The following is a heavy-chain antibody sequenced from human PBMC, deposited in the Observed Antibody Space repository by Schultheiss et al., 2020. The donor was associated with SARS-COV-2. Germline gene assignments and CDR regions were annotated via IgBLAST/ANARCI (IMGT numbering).Heavy chain of an antibody. CDR1: GFTFSSYG. CDR3: ARVGINWNDVDY. Sequence: GESLKISCAASGFTFSSYGIHWVRQAPGKGLEWVAFIRYDGSNKYYADSVKGRFAISRDNSKNTLYLQMNSLRDEDTAVYYCARVGINWNDVDYWGQGTLVTVSS. J-gene: IGHJ4*02. CDR2: IRYDGSNK. V-gene: IGHV3-30*02. D-gene: IGHD1-20*01.